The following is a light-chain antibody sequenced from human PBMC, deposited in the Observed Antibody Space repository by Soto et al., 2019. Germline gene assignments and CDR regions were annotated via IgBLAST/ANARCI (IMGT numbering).Light chain of an antibody. J-gene: IGKJ1*01. CDR2: VAS. V-gene: IGKV3-15*01. Sequence: EMVMTQSPATLSVSPGERATLSCRASQSVSSYLAWYQQKPGQPPRLLIYVASTRAAGIPARFSGSGSGKEFTLTISRLQYEDFAVYYCQQYKDWPPRFGQGTKVEIK. CDR3: QQYKDWPPR. CDR1: QSVSSY.